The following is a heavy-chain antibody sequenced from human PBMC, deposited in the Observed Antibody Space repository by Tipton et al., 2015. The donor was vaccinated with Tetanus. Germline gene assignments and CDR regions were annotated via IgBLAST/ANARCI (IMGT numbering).Heavy chain of an antibody. CDR2: IKQDGSEK. Sequence: SLRLSCAASGFTFSSYWMSWVRQAPGKGLEWVANIKQDGSEKYYVDSVKGRFTISRDNAKNSLYLQMNSLRAEDTAVYYCAIWGGYCSGGSCRYFDYWGQGTLATVSS. V-gene: IGHV3-7*01. J-gene: IGHJ4*02. CDR1: GFTFSSYW. D-gene: IGHD2-15*01. CDR3: AIWGGYCSGGSCRYFDY.